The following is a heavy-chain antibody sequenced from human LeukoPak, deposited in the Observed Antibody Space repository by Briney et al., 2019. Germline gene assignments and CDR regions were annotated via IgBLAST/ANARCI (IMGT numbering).Heavy chain of an antibody. V-gene: IGHV4-4*02. D-gene: IGHD4-11*01. Sequence: PSGTLTLTCAVSGGSISSSNWWSWVRQPPGKGLEWIGEIYHSGSTNYNPSLKSRVTISVGKSKNQFSLKLSSVTAADTAVYYCAREGETTIPYNWFDPWGQGTLVTVSS. CDR3: AREGETTIPYNWFDP. CDR1: GGSISSSNW. CDR2: IYHSGST. J-gene: IGHJ5*02.